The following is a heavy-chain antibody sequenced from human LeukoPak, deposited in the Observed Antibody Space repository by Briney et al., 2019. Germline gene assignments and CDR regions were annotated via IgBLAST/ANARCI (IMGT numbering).Heavy chain of an antibody. Sequence: PGGSLRLSCAASGFTFSSYGMHWVRQAPGKGLEWVAFIRYDGSNKYYADSVKGRFTISRDNSKNTLYLQMNSLRAEDTAVYYCAKSEPMVRGVLFYFDYWGQGTLVTVSS. CDR1: GFTFSSYG. V-gene: IGHV3-30*02. CDR2: IRYDGSNK. CDR3: AKSEPMVRGVLFYFDY. J-gene: IGHJ4*02. D-gene: IGHD3-10*01.